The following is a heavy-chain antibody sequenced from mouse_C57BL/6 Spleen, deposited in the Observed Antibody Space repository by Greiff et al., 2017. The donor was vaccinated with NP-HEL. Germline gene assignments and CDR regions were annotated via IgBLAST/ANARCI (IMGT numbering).Heavy chain of an antibody. Sequence: QVQLQQPGAELVMPGASVKLSCKASGYTFTSYWMHWVKQRPGQGLEWIGEIDPSYSYTNYNQKFKGKSTLTVDKSSSTAYMQLSSLTSEDSAVYYCARSPTAAGSWFAYWGQGTLVTVSA. D-gene: IGHD1-2*01. CDR1: GYTFTSYW. CDR3: ARSPTAAGSWFAY. V-gene: IGHV1-69*01. CDR2: IDPSYSYT. J-gene: IGHJ3*01.